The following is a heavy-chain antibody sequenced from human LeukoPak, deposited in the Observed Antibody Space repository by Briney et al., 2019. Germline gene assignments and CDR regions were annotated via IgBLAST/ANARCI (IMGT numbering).Heavy chain of an antibody. D-gene: IGHD3-22*01. CDR3: AREDYYSFDY. V-gene: IGHV3-11*05. Sequence: GGSLRLSCAASGFIFSDYYMSWIRQAPGKGLEWVLNITSSSSFTNYADSVMGRFTISRDNAKNSLYLQMNSLRAEDTAVYYCAREDYYSFDYWGQGTLVTVSS. CDR2: ITSSSSFT. CDR1: GFIFSDYY. J-gene: IGHJ4*02.